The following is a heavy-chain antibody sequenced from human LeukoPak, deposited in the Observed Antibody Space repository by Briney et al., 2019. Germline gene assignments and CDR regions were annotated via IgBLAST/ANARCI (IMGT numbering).Heavy chain of an antibody. CDR3: ARYHCSYYGVDV. CDR1: GGSISTYY. Sequence: SETLSLTCTVSGGSISTYYWSWIRQPAGKGLEWIGRMYTSGTTKYNPSLKSRVTMSVDTSNNQFSLKVNSVAAADRAVYYCARYHCSYYGVDVWGQGTTVTVSS. D-gene: IGHD2-21*01. CDR2: MYTSGTT. J-gene: IGHJ6*02. V-gene: IGHV4-4*07.